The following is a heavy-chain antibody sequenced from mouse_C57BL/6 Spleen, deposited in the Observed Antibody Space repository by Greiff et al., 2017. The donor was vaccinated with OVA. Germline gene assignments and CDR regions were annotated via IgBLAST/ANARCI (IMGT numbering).Heavy chain of an antibody. V-gene: IGHV2-2*01. J-gene: IGHJ2*01. Sequence: VQGVESGPGLVQPSQSLSITCTVSGFSLTSYGVHWVRQSPGKGLEWLGVIWSGGSTDYNAAFISRLSISKDNSKSQVFFKMNSLQADDTAIYYCARNKDYGYDGFDYWGQGTTLTVSS. CDR3: ARNKDYGYDGFDY. CDR2: IWSGGST. D-gene: IGHD2-2*01. CDR1: GFSLTSYG.